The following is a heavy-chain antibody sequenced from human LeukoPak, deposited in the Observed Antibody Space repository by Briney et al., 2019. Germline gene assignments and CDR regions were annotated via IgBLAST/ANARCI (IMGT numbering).Heavy chain of an antibody. D-gene: IGHD3-10*01. CDR3: APPPYGSAPKD. CDR2: IRFDGSNR. Sequence: QSGGSLRLSCVASGITFSNYGMHWVRQAPGKGLEWVAFIRFDGSNRYYADSVKGRFTISRDTSKNTLCLQMNSLRAEDTAVYYCAPPPYGSAPKDWGRGTLVTVSS. V-gene: IGHV3-30*02. J-gene: IGHJ4*02. CDR1: GITFSNYG.